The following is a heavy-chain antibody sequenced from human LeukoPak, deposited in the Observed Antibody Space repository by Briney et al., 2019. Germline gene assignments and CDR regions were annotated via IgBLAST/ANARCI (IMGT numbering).Heavy chain of an antibody. CDR2: INHSGST. CDR1: GGSFSGYY. J-gene: IGHJ6*04. Sequence: PSETLSLTCAVYGGSFSGYYWSWIRQPPGKGLEWIGEINHSGSTNYNPSLKSRVTTSVDTSKNQFSLKLSSVTAADTAVYYCARHPYYYYGMDVWGKGTTVTVSS. V-gene: IGHV4-34*01. CDR3: ARHPYYYYGMDV.